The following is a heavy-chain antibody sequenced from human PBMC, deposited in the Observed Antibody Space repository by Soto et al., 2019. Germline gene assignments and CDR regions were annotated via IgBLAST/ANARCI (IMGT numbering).Heavy chain of an antibody. Sequence: GESLKISCKGSGYSFTSYWIGWVRQMPGKGLEWMGIIYPGDSDTRYSPSFQGQVTISADKSISTAYLQWSSLKASDTAMYYCARDYYPAATSPTGSVDYWGQGTLVTVSS. V-gene: IGHV5-51*01. CDR1: GYSFTSYW. CDR2: IYPGDSDT. D-gene: IGHD6-13*01. J-gene: IGHJ4*02. CDR3: ARDYYPAATSPTGSVDY.